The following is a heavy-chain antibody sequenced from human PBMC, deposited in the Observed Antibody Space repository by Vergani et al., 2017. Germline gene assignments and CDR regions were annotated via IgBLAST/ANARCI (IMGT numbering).Heavy chain of an antibody. V-gene: IGHV3-7*03. Sequence: EVQLVESGGGLVQPGGSLRLSCAASGFTFSSYWMSWVRQAPGKGLEWVANIKQDGSEKYYVDSVKGRFTISRDNAKNSLYLQMNSLRAEDTAVYYCAREGVQPRPGKGVPAAMPVSYWFDPWGQGTLVTVSS. D-gene: IGHD2-2*01. CDR1: GFTFSSYW. CDR2: IKQDGSEK. CDR3: AREGVQPRPGKGVPAAMPVSYWFDP. J-gene: IGHJ5*02.